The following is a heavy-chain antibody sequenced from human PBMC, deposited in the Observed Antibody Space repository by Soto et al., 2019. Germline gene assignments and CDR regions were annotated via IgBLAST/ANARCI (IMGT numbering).Heavy chain of an antibody. D-gene: IGHD3-9*01. Sequence: GGSLRLSCAASGFTFSSYSMNWVRQAPGKGLEWVSYISSSSSTIYYADSVKGRFTISRDNAKNSLYLQMNSLRAEDTAVYYCARETYYDILTGYYYYYYYMDVWGKGTTVTVSS. CDR2: ISSSSSTI. J-gene: IGHJ6*03. CDR1: GFTFSSYS. V-gene: IGHV3-48*01. CDR3: ARETYYDILTGYYYYYYYMDV.